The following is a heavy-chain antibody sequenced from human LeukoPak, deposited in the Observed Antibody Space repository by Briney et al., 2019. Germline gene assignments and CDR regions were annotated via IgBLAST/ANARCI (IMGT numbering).Heavy chain of an antibody. D-gene: IGHD2-15*01. V-gene: IGHV1-69*13. Sequence: EASVKVSCKASGGTFSSYAISWVRQAPGQGLEWMGGIIPIFGTANYAQKFQGRVTITADESTSTAYMELSSLRSEDTAVYYCAGLGYRSSTSCSRYCSGGSCYSGFLDYWGQGTLVTVSS. CDR1: GGTFSSYA. J-gene: IGHJ4*02. CDR3: AGLGYRSSTSCSRYCSGGSCYSGFLDY. CDR2: IIPIFGTA.